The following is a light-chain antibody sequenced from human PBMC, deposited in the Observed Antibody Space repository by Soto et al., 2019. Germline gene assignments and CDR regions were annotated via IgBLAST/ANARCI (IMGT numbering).Light chain of an antibody. CDR1: STDVGSYDR. CDR3: CSYVGDFTYV. Sequence: QYALTQPRSVSGSPGQSVTISCTGSSTDVGSYDRVSWYQQPPGTAPKLILYGVDKRPPGVPDHFSGSKSGDTASLTISGLQAEDEADYYCCSYVGDFTYVFGTGTKLTVL. CDR2: GVD. V-gene: IGLV2-11*01. J-gene: IGLJ1*01.